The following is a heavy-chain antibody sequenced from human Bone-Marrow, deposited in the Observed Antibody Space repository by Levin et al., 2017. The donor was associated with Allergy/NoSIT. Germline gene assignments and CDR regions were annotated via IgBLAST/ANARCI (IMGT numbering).Heavy chain of an antibody. Sequence: PGGSLRLSCAASGFTLSNYGLTWVRQAPGKGLEWVSGLGSGDSAFYRDSVAGRFHISKDTSKNTVYLQMNSLRVEDTAVYYCTKWNAYADHWGQGTLVSVSS. CDR1: GFTLSNYG. J-gene: IGHJ5*02. D-gene: IGHD3-16*01. CDR2: LGSGDSA. CDR3: TKWNAYADH. V-gene: IGHV3-23*01.